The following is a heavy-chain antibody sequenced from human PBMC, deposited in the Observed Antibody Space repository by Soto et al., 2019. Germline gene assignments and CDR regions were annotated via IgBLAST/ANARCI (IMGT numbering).Heavy chain of an antibody. V-gene: IGHV1-69*13. Sequence: SVKVSCKASGGTFSSYAISWVRQAPGQGLEWMGGIIPIFGTANYAQKFQGRVTITADESTSTAYMELSSLRSEDTAVYYCASPREVGANFDYWGQGTLVTVSS. CDR3: ASPREVGANFDY. CDR2: IIPIFGTA. CDR1: GGTFSSYA. D-gene: IGHD1-26*01. J-gene: IGHJ4*02.